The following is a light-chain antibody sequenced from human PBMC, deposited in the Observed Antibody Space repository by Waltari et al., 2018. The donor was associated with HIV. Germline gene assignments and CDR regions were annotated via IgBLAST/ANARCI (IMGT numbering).Light chain of an antibody. CDR2: EDT. Sequence: SYELTQAPSVSVSPGQPARITCSGDALPKEYAYWYQQKSGQAPVLVIYEDTKRPSGIPERFSGSSSGTMATLTISGAQVEDEADYYCYSTNIRGNHRLFGGGTKLTVL. J-gene: IGLJ2*01. CDR1: ALPKEY. V-gene: IGLV3-10*01. CDR3: YSTNIRGNHRL.